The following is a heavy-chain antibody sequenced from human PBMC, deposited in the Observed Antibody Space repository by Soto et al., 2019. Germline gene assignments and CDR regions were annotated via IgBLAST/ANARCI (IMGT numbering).Heavy chain of an antibody. D-gene: IGHD2-15*01. Sequence: PGESLKISCKGSGYSFTSYWIGWVRQMPGKGLEWMGIIYPGDSDTRYSPSFQGQVTISADKSISTAYLQWSSLKASDTAMYYCARHEDLGYCSGGSCSKPYYYYGMDVWGQGTTVTVSS. CDR1: GYSFTSYW. CDR2: IYPGDSDT. CDR3: ARHEDLGYCSGGSCSKPYYYYGMDV. V-gene: IGHV5-51*01. J-gene: IGHJ6*02.